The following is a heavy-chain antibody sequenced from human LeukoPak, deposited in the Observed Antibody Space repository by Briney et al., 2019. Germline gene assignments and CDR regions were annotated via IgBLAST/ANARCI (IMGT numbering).Heavy chain of an antibody. D-gene: IGHD3-22*01. CDR2: INHSGST. Sequence: PSETLSLTCAVYGGSFSGYYWSWIRQPPGKGLEWIGEINHSGSTNYNPSLKSRVTISVDTSKNQFSLKLSSVTAADTAVYYCARGARDYYDSSGYTDYWGQGTLVTVSS. V-gene: IGHV4-34*01. CDR1: GGSFSGYY. CDR3: ARGARDYYDSSGYTDY. J-gene: IGHJ4*02.